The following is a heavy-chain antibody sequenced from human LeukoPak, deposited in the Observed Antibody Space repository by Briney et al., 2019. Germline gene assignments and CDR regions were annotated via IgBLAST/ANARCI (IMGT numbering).Heavy chain of an antibody. CDR1: GFTFSSYS. D-gene: IGHD3-10*01. J-gene: IGHJ4*02. CDR3: ARGDYGSGSYYLDY. CDR2: ISSSSSYI. V-gene: IGHV3-21*01. Sequence: GGSLRLSCAASGFTFSSYSMNWVRQAPGKGLEWVSSISSSSSYIYYADSVRGRFTISRDNAKNSLYLQMNSLRAEDTAVYYCARGDYGSGSYYLDYWGQGTLVTVSS.